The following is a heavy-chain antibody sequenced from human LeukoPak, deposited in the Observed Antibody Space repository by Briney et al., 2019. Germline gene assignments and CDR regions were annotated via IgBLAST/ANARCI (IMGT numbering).Heavy chain of an antibody. J-gene: IGHJ4*02. CDR1: GFTFSSYA. CDR2: TSGSGGST. V-gene: IGHV3-23*01. Sequence: GGSLRLSCAASGFTFSSYAMSWVRQAPGKGLEWVSGTSGSGGSTYYAGSVKGRFTISRDNSKNTLYLQVNSLRVEDTAVYYCAKNGGSQCYSHLDSWGQGTLVTVSS. CDR3: AKNGGSQCYSHLDS. D-gene: IGHD2-15*01.